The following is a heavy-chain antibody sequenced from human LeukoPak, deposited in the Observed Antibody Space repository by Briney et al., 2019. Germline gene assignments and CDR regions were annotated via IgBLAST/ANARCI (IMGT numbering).Heavy chain of an antibody. J-gene: IGHJ5*02. CDR2: IWYDGSNK. CDR1: GFTFSSYG. V-gene: IGHV3-33*01. Sequence: PGGSLRLSCAASGFTFSSYGMPWVRQAPGKGLEWVAVIWYDGSNKYYADSVKGRFTISRDNSKNTLYLQMNSLRAEDTAVYYCAREESPYYDFWSGPRGYNWFDPWGQGTLVTVSS. D-gene: IGHD3-3*01. CDR3: AREESPYYDFWSGPRGYNWFDP.